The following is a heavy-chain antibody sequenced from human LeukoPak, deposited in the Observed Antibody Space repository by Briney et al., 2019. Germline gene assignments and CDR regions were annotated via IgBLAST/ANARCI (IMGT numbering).Heavy chain of an antibody. J-gene: IGHJ3*02. V-gene: IGHV3-21*01. Sequence: GGSLRLSCAASGFTFGSYSMDWVRRAPGKGLEWVSSISSSSSYIYYADSVKGRFTISRDNAKNSLYLQMNSLRAEDTAVYSCARAITMKVVSSDAFDIWGQGTMVTVSS. D-gene: IGHD3-22*01. CDR2: ISSSSSYI. CDR3: ARAITMKVVSSDAFDI. CDR1: GFTFGSYS.